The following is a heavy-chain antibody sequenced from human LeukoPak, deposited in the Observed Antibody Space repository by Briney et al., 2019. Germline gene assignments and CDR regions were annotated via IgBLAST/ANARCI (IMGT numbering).Heavy chain of an antibody. CDR3: KLGWSDSGFDP. V-gene: IGHV3-7*01. D-gene: IGHD3-3*01. CDR2: IKQDGSEK. Sequence: GGSLRLSCAASGFTFSSYWMTWVRQAPGKGLEWVANIKQDGSEKYYVDSVKGRFTISRDNAKNSLYLQMNSLRAEDTAVYFCKLGWSDSGFDPWGQGSLVTVSS. CDR1: GFTFSSYW. J-gene: IGHJ5*02.